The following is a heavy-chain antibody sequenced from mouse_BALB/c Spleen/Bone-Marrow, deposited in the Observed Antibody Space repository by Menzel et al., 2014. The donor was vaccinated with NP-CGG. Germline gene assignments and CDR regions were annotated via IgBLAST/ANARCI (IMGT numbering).Heavy chain of an antibody. Sequence: VQLKQSGPSLVKPSQTLSLTCPVTGDSIXSGYWNWIRQFPGNKLEYMGYISYSGSTYYSPSLKSRIPITRDTSKNQYYLQLNSVTTEDTATYYCATYDGYYFDYWGQGTTLTVSS. CDR3: ATYDGYYFDY. CDR1: GDSIXSGY. D-gene: IGHD2-3*01. CDR2: ISYSGST. V-gene: IGHV3-8*02. J-gene: IGHJ2*01.